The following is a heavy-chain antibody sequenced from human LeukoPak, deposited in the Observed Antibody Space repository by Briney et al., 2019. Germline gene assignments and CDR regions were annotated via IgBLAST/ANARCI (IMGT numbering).Heavy chain of an antibody. V-gene: IGHV6-1*01. CDR3: ARGGTSGTPFDY. CDR1: GDSLSSNSAA. J-gene: IGHJ4*02. Sequence: SQTLSLTCAISGDSLSSNSAAWNWVRQSPSRGLEWLGRTYYRSKWYNEYAVSVQSLMTINPDTSKNPFSLQLNSVTPEDTAVYYCARGGTSGTPFDYWGQGTLVTVSS. D-gene: IGHD1/OR15-1a*01. CDR2: TYYRSKWYN.